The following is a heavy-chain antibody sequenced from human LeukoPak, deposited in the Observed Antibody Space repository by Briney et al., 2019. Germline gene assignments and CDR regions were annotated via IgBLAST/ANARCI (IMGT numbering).Heavy chain of an antibody. J-gene: IGHJ4*02. CDR1: GFTFSSYA. CDR2: ISGSGGST. CDR3: AKEPLPPYDFWSGYWDY. D-gene: IGHD3-3*01. V-gene: IGHV3-23*01. Sequence: PGGSLRLSCAASGFTFSSYAMSWVRQAPGKGLEWVSAISGSGGSTYYADSVKGRFTISRDNSKNTRDLQMNSLRAEDTAVYYCAKEPLPPYDFWSGYWDYWGQGTLVTVSS.